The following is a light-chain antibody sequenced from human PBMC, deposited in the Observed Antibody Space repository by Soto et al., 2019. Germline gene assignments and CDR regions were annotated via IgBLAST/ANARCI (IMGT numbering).Light chain of an antibody. CDR2: EGT. Sequence: QSVLTQPASVSGAPGQSITISCTGTSSDVGGYNFVSWYQHHPGETPKVIIYEGTKRPSGVSNRFSGAKSGNTASLRVSGLQAEDEADYYCQSYDSGLSDYLFGSGTKVTVL. CDR3: QSYDSGLSDYL. CDR1: SSDVGGYNF. J-gene: IGLJ1*01. V-gene: IGLV2-23*01.